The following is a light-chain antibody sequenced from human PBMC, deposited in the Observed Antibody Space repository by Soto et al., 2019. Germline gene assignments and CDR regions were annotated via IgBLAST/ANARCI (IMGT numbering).Light chain of an antibody. CDR2: GAY. J-gene: IGKJ1*01. CDR3: QKYNSAPTWT. Sequence: DIQMTQSPSSLSASVGDRVTITCRASQGISNYLAWYQQKPGKVPKLLIYGAYTLQSGVPSRFSGSGSGTDFTLTISSLQPEDFATYYCQKYNSAPTWTFGQGTKVEIK. V-gene: IGKV1-27*01. CDR1: QGISNY.